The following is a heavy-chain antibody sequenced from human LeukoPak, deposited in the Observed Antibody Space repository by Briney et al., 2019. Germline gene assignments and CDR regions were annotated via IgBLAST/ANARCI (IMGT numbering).Heavy chain of an antibody. D-gene: IGHD3-3*01. Sequence: PGGSLRLSCAASGFTFSNYAMHWVRQPPGKGLDWVAFIRYDGSNKYYADSVKGRFTISRDNSKNTLYVQMNSLRAEDTAVYYCAKDPVYYDFWSGYFDSWGQGTLVTVSS. CDR1: GFTFSNYA. V-gene: IGHV3-30*02. J-gene: IGHJ4*02. CDR2: IRYDGSNK. CDR3: AKDPVYYDFWSGYFDS.